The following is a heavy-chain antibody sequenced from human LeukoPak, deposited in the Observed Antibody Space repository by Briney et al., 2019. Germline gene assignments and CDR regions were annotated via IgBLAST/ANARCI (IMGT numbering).Heavy chain of an antibody. J-gene: IGHJ3*02. CDR1: GFTFSSYA. CDR2: ISYDGSNK. V-gene: IGHV3-30-3*01. CDR3: AKDLTGYGIVVVVAATPDAFDI. D-gene: IGHD2-15*01. Sequence: PGGSLRLSCAASGFTFSSYAMHWVRQAPGKGLEWVAVISYDGSNKYYADSVKGRFTISRDNSKNTLYLQMNSLRAEDTAVYYCAKDLTGYGIVVVVAATPDAFDIWGQGTMVTVSS.